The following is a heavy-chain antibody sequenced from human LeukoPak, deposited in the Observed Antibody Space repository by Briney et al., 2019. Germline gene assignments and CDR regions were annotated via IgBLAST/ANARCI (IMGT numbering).Heavy chain of an antibody. V-gene: IGHV3-30*02. CDR1: GFTFSNYG. J-gene: IGHJ4*02. Sequence: GWSLRLSCAASGFTFSNYGMHWVRQAPGKGLEWVAFIRFDGTNKYYADSVKGRFTISRDNSKNTLYLQMNSLRAEDTAVYYCALIPYYDTSGYADYWGQGTLVTVSS. CDR2: IRFDGTNK. D-gene: IGHD3-22*01. CDR3: ALIPYYDTSGYADY.